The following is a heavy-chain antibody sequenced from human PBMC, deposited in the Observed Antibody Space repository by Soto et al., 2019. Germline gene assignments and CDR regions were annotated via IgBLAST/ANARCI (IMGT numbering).Heavy chain of an antibody. CDR3: VKDFRRSTIGLDV. V-gene: IGHV3-9*01. J-gene: IGHJ6*02. CDR1: GFTYEDFA. CDR2: ISWNSAST. Sequence: EVQLVESGGGLVEPGKSLRLSCVVSGFTYEDFAMHWVRQAPGKGLEWVSGISWNSASTGYADSVTGRFTISRDNAKNSLYLQMRNLTGDDTAMYYGVKDFRRSTIGLDVWGPGTSVTVSS.